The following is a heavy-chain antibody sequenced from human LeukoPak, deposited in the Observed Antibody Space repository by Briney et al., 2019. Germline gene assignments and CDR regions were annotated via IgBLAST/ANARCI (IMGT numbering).Heavy chain of an antibody. CDR1: GYTFTTYG. J-gene: IGHJ4*02. CDR3: ARAHDTMVRGVSGY. V-gene: IGHV1-18*01. CDR2: ISAYNGNT. D-gene: IGHD3-10*01. Sequence: ASVKVSCKTSGYTFTTYGINWVRQAPGQGLEWMGWISAYNGNTNYAQKLQGRVTMTTDTSTSTAYMELRSLGSDDTAVYYCARAHDTMVRGVSGYWGQGTLVTVSS.